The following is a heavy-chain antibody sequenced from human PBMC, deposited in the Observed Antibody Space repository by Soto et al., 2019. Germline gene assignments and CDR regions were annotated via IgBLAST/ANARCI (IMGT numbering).Heavy chain of an antibody. CDR2: IYYSGST. CDR3: ARRGKGGGVDY. CDR1: GGSISSYY. D-gene: IGHD1-26*01. J-gene: IGHJ4*02. Sequence: QVQLQESGPGLVKPSETLSLTCTVSGGSISSYYWSWIRQPPGKGLEWIGYIYYSGSTNYNPSLKSRVTISVDTSKNQFSLKLSSVTAADTAVYYCARRGKGGGVDYWGQGTLVTVSS. V-gene: IGHV4-59*08.